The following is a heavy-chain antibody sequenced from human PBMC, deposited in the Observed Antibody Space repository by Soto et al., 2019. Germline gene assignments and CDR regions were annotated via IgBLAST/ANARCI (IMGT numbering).Heavy chain of an antibody. CDR1: GYTFSDYY. D-gene: IGHD1-26*01. CDR3: ARTPNNGRAGVYGMDV. Sequence: QVPLVQSGAEAKKPGASLKVSCKASGYTFSDYYIHWVRQAPGQGLEWMGWIDADSGDTKYAQKLQGWVTMTRDTSINTAYMELSRLGSDDTAVYFCARTPNNGRAGVYGMDVWGQGTTVTVSS. J-gene: IGHJ6*02. V-gene: IGHV1-2*04. CDR2: IDADSGDT.